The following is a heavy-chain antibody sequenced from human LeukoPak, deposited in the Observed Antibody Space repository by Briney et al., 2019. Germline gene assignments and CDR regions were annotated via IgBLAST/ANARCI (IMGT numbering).Heavy chain of an antibody. Sequence: SQTLSLTCAISGCTVSSDSAACDWIRQSPSRGLEWLRRTYYRSKWSNDYAVSVKSRIIINPDTSKNQFSLQLNSVTPEDTAVYYCARGLLYFDLWGRGTLVTVSS. CDR1: GCTVSSDSAA. J-gene: IGHJ2*01. CDR2: TYYRSKWSN. V-gene: IGHV6-1*01. CDR3: ARGLLYFDL.